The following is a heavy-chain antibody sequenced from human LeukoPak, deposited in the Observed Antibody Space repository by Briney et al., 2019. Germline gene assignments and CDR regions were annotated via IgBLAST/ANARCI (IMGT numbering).Heavy chain of an antibody. D-gene: IGHD3-22*01. CDR1: GGSISSYY. J-gene: IGHJ4*02. CDR2: IYYSGST. V-gene: IGHV4-59*01. Sequence: SETLSLTCTVSGGSISSYYWSWIRQPPGKGLEWIGYIYYSGSTNYDPSLKSRVTISVDTSKNQFSLKLSSVTAADTAVYYCARSPQDYYDSSGYYFDYWGQGTLVTISS. CDR3: ARSPQDYYDSSGYYFDY.